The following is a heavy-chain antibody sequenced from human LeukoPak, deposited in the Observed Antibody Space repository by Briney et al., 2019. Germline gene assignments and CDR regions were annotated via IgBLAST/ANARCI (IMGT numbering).Heavy chain of an antibody. CDR1: GGAISSYY. CDR3: AGANYYYFLLLDV. J-gene: IGHJ6*03. V-gene: IGHV4-59*01. CDR2: IYYSGST. Sequence: SETLSLTCTVSGGAISSYYWSWIRQPPGKGLEWIGYIYYSGSTNYNPSLKSRVTISVDTSKNQFSLKLSSVNAADTAVYFCAGANYYYFLLLDVWGKGTTVTVSS.